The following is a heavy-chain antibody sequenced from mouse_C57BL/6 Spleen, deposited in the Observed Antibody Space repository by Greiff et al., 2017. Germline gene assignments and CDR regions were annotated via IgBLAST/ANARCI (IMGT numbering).Heavy chain of an antibody. CDR2: IVPSDSYT. Sequence: QVQLQQPGAELVKPGASVKLSCKASGYTFTSYWMQWVKQRPGQGLACIGEIVPSDSYTNYNQKFKGKATLTVDTSSSTAYMQLSSLTSEDSAVYYCARGLGNYFDYWGQGTTLTVSS. J-gene: IGHJ2*01. CDR1: GYTFTSYW. D-gene: IGHD2-4*01. CDR3: ARGLGNYFDY. V-gene: IGHV1-50*01.